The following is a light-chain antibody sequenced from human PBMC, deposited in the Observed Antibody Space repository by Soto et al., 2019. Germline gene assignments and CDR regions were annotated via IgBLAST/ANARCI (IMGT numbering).Light chain of an antibody. V-gene: IGKV1-5*01. CDR3: QQYNYYPYT. J-gene: IGKJ2*01. Sequence: DIQMTQSPSTLSASVGDRVTITCRASQSINSWLAWYQQKPGEAPKLLIYDASSLESGVPSRFSGSGSATEFTLTICSLQPGDFATYYCQQYNYYPYTFGQGTKLEIK. CDR2: DAS. CDR1: QSINSW.